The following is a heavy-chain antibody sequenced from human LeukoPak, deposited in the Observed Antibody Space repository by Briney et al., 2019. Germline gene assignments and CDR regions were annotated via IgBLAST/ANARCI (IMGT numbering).Heavy chain of an antibody. J-gene: IGHJ4*02. D-gene: IGHD4-11*01. V-gene: IGHV3-30*03. Sequence: GGSLRLSCAASGFTFSSYSMNWVRQAPGKGLEWVAVISYDGSNKYYADSVKGRFTISRDNSKNTLYLQMNSLRAEDTAVYYCARDYSDYVFDFWGQGTLVTVSS. CDR2: ISYDGSNK. CDR3: ARDYSDYVFDF. CDR1: GFTFSSYS.